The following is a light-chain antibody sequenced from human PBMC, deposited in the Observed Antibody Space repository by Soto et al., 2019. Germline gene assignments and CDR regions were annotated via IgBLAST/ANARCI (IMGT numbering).Light chain of an antibody. J-gene: IGKJ1*01. CDR2: DAS. CDR3: QQRSNWPRT. CDR1: QSVSSY. Sequence: EIVLTQSPATLSLSPGERATLSCRASQSVSSYLAWYQQKPGQAPRLLIYDASNRATGIPARFSGSGSGTDFTLTISSLEPEAFAVYYCQQRSNWPRTFGQGTKV. V-gene: IGKV3-11*01.